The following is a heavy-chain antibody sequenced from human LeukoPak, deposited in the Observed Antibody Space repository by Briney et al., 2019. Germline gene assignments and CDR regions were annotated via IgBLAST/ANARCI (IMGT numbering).Heavy chain of an antibody. CDR3: AELGITMIGGV. J-gene: IGHJ6*04. D-gene: IGHD3-10*02. CDR2: ISSSGSTI. CDR1: GFTLSNSG. Sequence: GGSLRLSCAASGFTLSNSGMNWVRQAPGKGLEWVSYISSSGSTIYYADSVKGRFTISRDNAKNSLYLQMNSLRAEDTAVYYCAELGITMIGGVWGKGTTVTISS. V-gene: IGHV3-48*04.